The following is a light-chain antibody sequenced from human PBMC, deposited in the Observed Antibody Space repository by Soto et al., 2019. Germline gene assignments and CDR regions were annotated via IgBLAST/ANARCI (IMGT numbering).Light chain of an antibody. Sequence: QSALTQPASVSGSPGQSITISCTGTSSDVGGYNYVSWYQQHPGKAPKLMIYEVSNRPSGVSNRFSGSKSGNTASLTISGLQAEDAADYYCSSYTSSSTYVFGTGTRSLS. CDR1: SSDVGGYNY. CDR3: SSYTSSSTYV. V-gene: IGLV2-14*01. J-gene: IGLJ1*01. CDR2: EVS.